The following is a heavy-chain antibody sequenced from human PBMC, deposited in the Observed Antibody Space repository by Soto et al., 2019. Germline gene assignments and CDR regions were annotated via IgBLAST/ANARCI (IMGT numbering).Heavy chain of an antibody. D-gene: IGHD3-10*01. V-gene: IGHV4-4*02. Sequence: SETLSLTCAVSGVSLTSGNWWTWVRQSPQRGLEYIGEIFHDGTANYYPSFERRVAMSVDTSRNQFSLKLTSVTAADTAVYFCARLVYDTRLNYMYFDFWGQGTLVTVSS. CDR2: IFHDGTA. J-gene: IGHJ4*02. CDR1: GVSLTSGNW. CDR3: ARLVYDTRLNYMYFDF.